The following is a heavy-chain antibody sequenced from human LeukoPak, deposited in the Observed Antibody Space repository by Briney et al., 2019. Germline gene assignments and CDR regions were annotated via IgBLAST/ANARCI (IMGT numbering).Heavy chain of an antibody. Sequence: PSETLSLTCAVYSGSFSGYYWSWIRQSPGKGLEWIGESNHGGSTNYNPSLKSRVTMSVDTSKNQFSLKLSSVTAADTAVYYCASPNLTDNDYSFDYWGQGTLVTVSS. CDR2: SNHGGST. D-gene: IGHD4-11*01. V-gene: IGHV4-34*01. CDR1: SGSFSGYY. CDR3: ASPNLTDNDYSFDY. J-gene: IGHJ4*02.